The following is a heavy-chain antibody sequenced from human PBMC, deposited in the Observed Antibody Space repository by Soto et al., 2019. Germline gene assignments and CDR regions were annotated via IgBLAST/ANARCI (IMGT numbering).Heavy chain of an antibody. Sequence: LRLSCAASGFTFSSYDMHWVRQATGKGLEWVSAIGTAGDTYYPGSVKGRFTISRENAKNSLYLQMNSLRAGDTAVYYCARASISDAFDIWGQGTMVTVS. D-gene: IGHD3-9*01. V-gene: IGHV3-13*01. J-gene: IGHJ3*02. CDR1: GFTFSSYD. CDR3: ARASISDAFDI. CDR2: IGTAGDT.